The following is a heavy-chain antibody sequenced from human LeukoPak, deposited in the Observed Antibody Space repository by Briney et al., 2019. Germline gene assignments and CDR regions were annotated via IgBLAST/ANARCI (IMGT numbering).Heavy chain of an antibody. CDR1: GGTFSSYA. V-gene: IGHV1-69*06. D-gene: IGHD6-6*01. CDR3: ARDPPGRPYSSSSYG. Sequence: SVKVSSKASGGTFSSYAISWVRQAPGQGLEWMGGIIPMFGTANYAQKFQGRVTITADKSTSTAYMELSSLRSEDTAVYYCARDPPGRPYSSSSYGWGQGTLVTVSS. J-gene: IGHJ4*02. CDR2: IIPMFGTA.